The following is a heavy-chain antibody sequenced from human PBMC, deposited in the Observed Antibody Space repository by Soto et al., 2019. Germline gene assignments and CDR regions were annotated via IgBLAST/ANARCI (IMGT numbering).Heavy chain of an antibody. J-gene: IGHJ5*02. Sequence: PSETLSLTCTVSGGSISSYYWSWIRQPPGKGLEWIGYIYYSGSTNYNPSLKSRVTISVDTSKNQFSLKLSSVTAADTAVYYCARAPGTYYDILTGYYNLNWFDPWGQGTQVTVS. V-gene: IGHV4-59*01. CDR1: GGSISSYY. D-gene: IGHD3-9*01. CDR3: ARAPGTYYDILTGYYNLNWFDP. CDR2: IYYSGST.